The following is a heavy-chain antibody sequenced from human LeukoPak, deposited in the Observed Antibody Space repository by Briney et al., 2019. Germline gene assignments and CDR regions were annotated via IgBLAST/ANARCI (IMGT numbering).Heavy chain of an antibody. CDR1: GGSISSYY. V-gene: IGHV4-59*01. Sequence: SETLSLTCTVAGGSISSYYWSWIRQPPGKGLEWIGYIYYSGSTNYNPSLKSRVTISVDTSKNQFSLKLSSVTAADTAVYYCARSLQYYDILTGYSSKGHYFDYWGQGTLVTVSS. D-gene: IGHD3-9*01. CDR3: ARSLQYYDILTGYSSKGHYFDY. CDR2: IYYSGST. J-gene: IGHJ4*02.